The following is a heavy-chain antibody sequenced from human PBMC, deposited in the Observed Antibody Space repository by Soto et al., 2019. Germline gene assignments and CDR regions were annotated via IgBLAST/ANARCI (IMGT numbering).Heavy chain of an antibody. CDR2: ISGSGGST. D-gene: IGHD6-6*01. V-gene: IGHV3-23*01. Sequence: EVQLLESGGGLVQPGGSLRLSCAASGFTFSSYAMSWVRQAPGKGLEWVSAISGSGGSTYYADSVKGRFTISRDNSKNTLYLQLSSVRAEHTAVYYCAKSAARFYFDYWGQGTLVTASS. CDR3: AKSAARFYFDY. CDR1: GFTFSSYA. J-gene: IGHJ4*02.